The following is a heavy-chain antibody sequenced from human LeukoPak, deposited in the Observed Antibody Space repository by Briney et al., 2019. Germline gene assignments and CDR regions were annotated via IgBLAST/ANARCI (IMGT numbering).Heavy chain of an antibody. CDR2: INSDGSST. J-gene: IGHJ4*02. V-gene: IGHV3-74*01. D-gene: IGHD3-22*01. Sequence: GGSLRLSCAASGFTFSSYWMHWVRQAPGKGLVWVSRINSDGSSTSYADSVKGRFTISRDNAKNTLYLQMNSLRAEDTAVYFCARDLSCYDSSGYSAYWGQGTLVTVSS. CDR3: ARDLSCYDSSGYSAY. CDR1: GFTFSSYW.